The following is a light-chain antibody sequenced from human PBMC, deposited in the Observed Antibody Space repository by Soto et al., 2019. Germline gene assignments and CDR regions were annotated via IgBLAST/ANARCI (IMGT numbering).Light chain of an antibody. CDR2: GGS. Sequence: EIVLTQSPVTLSLSPEERATLSCRASQSVTSTYLAWYQQKPGQSPRLIIYGGSTRASGFPDRFSGGGSGTDFTLTISRLEPEDSAVYYCHCQQFDSSRVYSFGQGTKLEI. J-gene: IGKJ2*03. CDR1: QSVTSTY. CDR3: QQFDSSRVYS. V-gene: IGKV3-20*01.